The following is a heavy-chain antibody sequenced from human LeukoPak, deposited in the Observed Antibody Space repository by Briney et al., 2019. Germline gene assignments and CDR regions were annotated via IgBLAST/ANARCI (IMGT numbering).Heavy chain of an antibody. J-gene: IGHJ4*02. CDR1: GFTVSNKY. Sequence: PGGSLTLSCAASGFTVSNKYMTWLRHAPGKGLEGVSLIYSDGRTYYADSVKGRCTISRDNSKNTLYLQMNSLRVEDTAVYYCAKDSLRTVPAASFDYWGQGTLVTVSS. V-gene: IGHV3-53*01. CDR2: IYSDGRT. D-gene: IGHD2-2*01. CDR3: AKDSLRTVPAASFDY.